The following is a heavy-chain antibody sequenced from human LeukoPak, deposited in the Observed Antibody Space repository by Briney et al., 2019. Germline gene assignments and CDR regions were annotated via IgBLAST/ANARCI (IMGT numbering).Heavy chain of an antibody. Sequence: GGSLRLSCAASGFTFSSYAMSWVRQAPGKGLEWVSTLSGSGGSTDYADSVKGRFTISRDNSQNTLYLQMNSLRAEDTAVYYCARDYYDNSAGYYFTYFDYWGQGALVTVSS. V-gene: IGHV3-23*01. D-gene: IGHD3-22*01. CDR3: ARDYYDNSAGYYFTYFDY. CDR1: GFTFSSYA. J-gene: IGHJ4*02. CDR2: LSGSGGST.